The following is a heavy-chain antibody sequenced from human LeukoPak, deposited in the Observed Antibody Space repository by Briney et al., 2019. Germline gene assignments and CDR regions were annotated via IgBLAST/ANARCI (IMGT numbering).Heavy chain of an antibody. D-gene: IGHD5-12*01. CDR2: IRFDGSKK. CDR1: GVTLNNYG. Sequence: GGSLRLSCAASGVTLNNYGIHWVRQSQGKGLEWVAFIRFDGSKKYYVDSVKGRFTISRDNPKNTVFLQMNSLRDEDTAVYYCAKDPSYSGYGQWVWFDPWGQGTLVTVSS. V-gene: IGHV3-30*02. CDR3: AKDPSYSGYGQWVWFDP. J-gene: IGHJ5*02.